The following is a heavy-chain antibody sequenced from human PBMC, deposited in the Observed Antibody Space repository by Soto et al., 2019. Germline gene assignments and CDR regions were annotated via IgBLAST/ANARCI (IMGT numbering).Heavy chain of an antibody. V-gene: IGHV1-18*01. CDR2: ISAYNGNT. CDR3: ARDLLAGTRYYYGMDV. D-gene: IGHD6-13*01. CDR1: GYTFTSYG. Sequence: QVQLVQSGAEVKKPGASVKVSCKASGYTFTSYGISWVRQAPGQGLEWMGWISAYNGNTNYAQKLQGRVTMTTDTSTSTAYMELRSLRFDDTAVYYCARDLLAGTRYYYGMDVWGQGTTVTVSS. J-gene: IGHJ6*02.